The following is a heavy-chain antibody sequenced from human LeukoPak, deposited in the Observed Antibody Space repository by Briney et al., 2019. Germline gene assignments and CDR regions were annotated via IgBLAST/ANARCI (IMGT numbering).Heavy chain of an antibody. D-gene: IGHD1-26*01. V-gene: IGHV4-4*02. CDR3: ARAGGGTYYFDF. CDR2: IYHSGNT. J-gene: IGHJ4*02. CDR1: GDSINSSNW. Sequence: SETLSLTCTVSGDSINSSNWWNWARQPPGQGLEWIAEIYHSGNTNYNPSLKSRVTISLDKSKNQFSLKLSSETAADTAVYFCARAGGGTYYFDFRGEGTLVTVSS.